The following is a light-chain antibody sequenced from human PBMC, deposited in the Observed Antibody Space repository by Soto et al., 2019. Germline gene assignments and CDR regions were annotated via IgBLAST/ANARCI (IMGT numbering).Light chain of an antibody. CDR1: SSNIGAEYD. V-gene: IGLV1-40*01. CDR3: QSYDSNLSGSV. Sequence: QSALTQPPSVSGAPGQRVAISCTGSSSNIGAEYDVHWYQQLPGTAPKRLIYGDNNRPSGVPDRFSGSKSDTSASLAITGLQADDEADYYCQSYDSNLSGSVFGTGTKVTVL. J-gene: IGLJ1*01. CDR2: GDN.